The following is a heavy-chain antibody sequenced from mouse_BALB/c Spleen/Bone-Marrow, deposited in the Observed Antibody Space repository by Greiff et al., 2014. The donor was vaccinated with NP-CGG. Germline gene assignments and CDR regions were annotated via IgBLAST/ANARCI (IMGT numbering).Heavy chain of an antibody. D-gene: IGHD1-2*01. CDR1: GFTFTDYY. CDR2: IRNKANGYTT. Sequence: EVQVVESGGGLAQPGGSLRLSCATSGFTFTDYYMSWVRQPPGKALEWLGFIRNKANGYTTEYSASVKGRFTISRDNSQSILYLQMNTLRAEDSATYYCARDRTTATLYWYFDVWGAGTTVTVSS. V-gene: IGHV7-3*02. CDR3: ARDRTTATLYWYFDV. J-gene: IGHJ1*01.